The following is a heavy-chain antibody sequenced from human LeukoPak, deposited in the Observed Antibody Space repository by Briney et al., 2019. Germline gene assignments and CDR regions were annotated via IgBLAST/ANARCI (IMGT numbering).Heavy chain of an antibody. Sequence: PGGSLRLSCAASGFTFSSYSMNWVRQAPGKGLEWVSYISSSSSTIYYADSVKGRFTISRDNAKNSLYLQMNSLRAEDTAVYYCARTFHSSSWPGWGQGTLVTVSS. D-gene: IGHD6-13*01. J-gene: IGHJ4*02. CDR3: ARTFHSSSWPG. V-gene: IGHV3-48*04. CDR2: ISSSSSTI. CDR1: GFTFSSYS.